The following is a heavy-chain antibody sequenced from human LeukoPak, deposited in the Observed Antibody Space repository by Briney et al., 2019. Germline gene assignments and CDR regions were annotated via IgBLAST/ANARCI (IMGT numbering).Heavy chain of an antibody. CDR3: ARGPYYDILANWFDP. D-gene: IGHD3-9*01. CDR2: IWYDGSNK. CDR1: GFTFSSYG. Sequence: PGRSLRLSCAASGFTFSSYGMHWVRQAPGKGLEWVAVIWYDGSNKYYADSVKGRFTISRDNSKNTLYLQMDSLRAEDTAVYYCARGPYYDILANWFDPWGQGTLVTVSS. V-gene: IGHV3-33*01. J-gene: IGHJ5*02.